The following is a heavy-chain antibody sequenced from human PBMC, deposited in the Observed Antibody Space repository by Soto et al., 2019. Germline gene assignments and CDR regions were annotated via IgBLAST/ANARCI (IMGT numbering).Heavy chain of an antibody. CDR1: GFTFRSSW. V-gene: IGHV3-7*01. CDR3: ARDPSFGAFDI. Sequence: XVSLRLSCEAPGFTFRSSWMSWVRQAPGKGLEWVSYIKPDGSETYYVDSVRGRFTISRDNAKNSLYLQMNSLRAEDTALYYCARDPSFGAFDIWGQGTMVTVSS. J-gene: IGHJ3*02. D-gene: IGHD3-10*01. CDR2: IKPDGSET.